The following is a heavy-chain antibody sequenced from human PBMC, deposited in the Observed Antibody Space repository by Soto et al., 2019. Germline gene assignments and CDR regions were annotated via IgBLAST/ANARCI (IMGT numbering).Heavy chain of an antibody. D-gene: IGHD1-26*01. CDR3: AREGDARWFDA. CDR2: LKDRSQNYAT. J-gene: IGHJ5*02. Sequence: EVQLVESGGDLVQPGGSARLSCAASGFSVSGWYMDWVRQAPGKGLEWVARLKDRSQNYATEYAASVKGRFTVSRHPSQNSIFLQMNSLKIEDTAVYYCAREGDARWFDARGQGTLVTVS. CDR1: GFSVSGWY. V-gene: IGHV3-72*01.